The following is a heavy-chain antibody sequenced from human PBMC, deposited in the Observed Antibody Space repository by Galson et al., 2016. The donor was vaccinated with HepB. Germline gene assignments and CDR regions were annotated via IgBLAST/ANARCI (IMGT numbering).Heavy chain of an antibody. D-gene: IGHD7-27*01. J-gene: IGHJ4*02. V-gene: IGHV6-1*01. CDR2: TYYRSKWSY. CDR1: GDSVSNSNAG. CDR3: TRLRELGRGFHS. Sequence: CAISGDSVSNSNAGWNWIRQSPSRGLEWLGRTYYRSKWSYDYADSVRSRIAIHPDTTKNQVSLQLSSVTVEDTAIYYCTRLRELGRGFHSWGQGTLVIVSS.